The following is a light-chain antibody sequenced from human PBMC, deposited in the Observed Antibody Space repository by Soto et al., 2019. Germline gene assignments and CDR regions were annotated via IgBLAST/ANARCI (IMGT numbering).Light chain of an antibody. V-gene: IGLV2-14*01. CDR3: GSITRSSTSV. CDR1: SSDVGGFEY. J-gene: IGLJ7*01. Sequence: QSALSQPASVSGSPGQSITISCTGTSSDVGGFEYVSWYQHQPGKAPKLIIYDVTKRPSGVSNRFSGSKSGNTASLTISGIQAEDEGDYYCGSITRSSTSVFGTGTQLTVL. CDR2: DVT.